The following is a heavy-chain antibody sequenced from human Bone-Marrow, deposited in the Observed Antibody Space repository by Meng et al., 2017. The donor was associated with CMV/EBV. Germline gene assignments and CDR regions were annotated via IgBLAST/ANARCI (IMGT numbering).Heavy chain of an antibody. V-gene: IGHV1-18*01. J-gene: IGHJ5*02. CDR2: ISAYTGNT. D-gene: IGHD3-3*01. CDR3: ARARQYPDFWSGYYRPNWFDP. CDR1: GYTFNTYG. Sequence: ASVKVSCKASGYTFNTYGISWVRQAPGQGPEWMEWISAYTGNTNYAQKFQGRVTMTTDTSTSTAYMELRSLRSDDTAVYYCARARQYPDFWSGYYRPNWFDPWGQGTLVTVSS.